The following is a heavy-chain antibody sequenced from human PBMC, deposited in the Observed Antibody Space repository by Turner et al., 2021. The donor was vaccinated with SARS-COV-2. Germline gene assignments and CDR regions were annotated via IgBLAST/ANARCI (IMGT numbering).Heavy chain of an antibody. CDR1: GGSISSDD. Sequence: QVQLQESGPGLVKPSETLSLTCTVSGGSISSDDGSWTRQPAGKGLEWMGRIYTSRSTNYNPSLKSRVTMSVDTSKNQFSLKLSSGTAADTAVYYGARDRVQLGPVGMDVWGQGTTVTVSS. J-gene: IGHJ6*02. CDR3: ARDRVQLGPVGMDV. V-gene: IGHV4-4*07. D-gene: IGHD1-1*01. CDR2: IYTSRST.